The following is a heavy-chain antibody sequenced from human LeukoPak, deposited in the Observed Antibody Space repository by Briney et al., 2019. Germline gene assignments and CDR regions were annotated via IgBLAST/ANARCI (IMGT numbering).Heavy chain of an antibody. CDR2: ISWNSGSI. D-gene: IGHD6-19*01. CDR3: AKDNSSGAEYFQH. Sequence: GGSLRLSCAASGFTFSSYGMHWVRQAPGKGLEWVSGISWNSGSIGYADSVKGRFTISRDNAKNSLYLQMISLRAEDTALYYCAKDNSSGAEYFQHWGQGTLVTVSS. J-gene: IGHJ1*01. V-gene: IGHV3-9*01. CDR1: GFTFSSYG.